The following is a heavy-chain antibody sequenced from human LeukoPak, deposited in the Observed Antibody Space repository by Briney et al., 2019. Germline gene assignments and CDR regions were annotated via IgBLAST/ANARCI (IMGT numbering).Heavy chain of an antibody. CDR3: ARVYGDYAY. J-gene: IGHJ4*02. D-gene: IGHD4-17*01. V-gene: IGHV1-46*01. CDR1: GYTFTSYY. CDR2: INPSGGRT. Sequence: ASGKFSCKASGYTFTSYYMHWVRQAPGHGREWKGIINPSGGRTTHAQKIQGRVTMIRDPSTSPAYMEVTSLISKGTAVYFCARVYGDYAYWGQGTLVTASS.